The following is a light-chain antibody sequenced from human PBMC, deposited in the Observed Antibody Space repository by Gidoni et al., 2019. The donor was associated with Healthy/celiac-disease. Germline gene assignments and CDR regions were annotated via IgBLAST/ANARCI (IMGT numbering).Light chain of an antibody. CDR3: QQYYSFPQT. CDR1: QGISSY. CDR2: AAS. Sequence: VIWMTQSPSLLSASTGERVTISCRISQGISSYLAWSQQKPGKAPELLIYAASTLQSGVPSRFSGSGSGTDFTLTISCLQSEDFATYYCQQYYSFPQTFGQGTKVEIK. J-gene: IGKJ1*01. V-gene: IGKV1D-8*01.